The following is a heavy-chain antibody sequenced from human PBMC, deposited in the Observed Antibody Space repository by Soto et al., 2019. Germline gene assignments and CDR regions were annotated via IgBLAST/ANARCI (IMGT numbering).Heavy chain of an antibody. D-gene: IGHD4-4*01. CDR2: IYYSGST. J-gene: IGHJ4*02. CDR1: GGSISSGGYY. Sequence: SETLSLTCTVSGGSISSGGYYWSWIRQHPGKGLEWIGYIYYSGSTYYNPSLKSRVTISLDTSKNQFSLKVSSAAAADTAVYYCARHSNRNYGLYFFDYWGLGALVTVSS. CDR3: ARHSNRNYGLYFFDY. V-gene: IGHV4-31*03.